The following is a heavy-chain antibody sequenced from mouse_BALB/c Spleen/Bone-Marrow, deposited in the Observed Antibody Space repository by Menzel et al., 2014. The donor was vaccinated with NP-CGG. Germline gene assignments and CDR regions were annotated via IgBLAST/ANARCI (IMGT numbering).Heavy chain of an antibody. Sequence: VQLVESGDELVKPGASVKLSCMASGFTFTSYWIHWVKQRPGQGPEWIGEINPSNGRTNYNEKFKSKATLTEDKSSSTAYMQLSSLTSEDSAVYYCARDGNYRYAMDHWGQGTSVTVSS. V-gene: IGHV1S81*02. CDR2: INPSNGRT. D-gene: IGHD2-1*01. CDR1: GFTFTSYW. J-gene: IGHJ4*01. CDR3: ARDGNYRYAMDH.